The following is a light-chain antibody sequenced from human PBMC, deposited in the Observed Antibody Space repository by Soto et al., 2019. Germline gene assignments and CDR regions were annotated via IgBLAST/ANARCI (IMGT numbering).Light chain of an antibody. Sequence: QSLLTQPASASGSPGQSGSISCTGAGSDVGTYNFVSWYQQHPGKAPKLLIYEVTKRPSGVPDRFSGSKSGNTASLTVSGLQAEDEAEYFCSSYTGDRHFYVFGTGTKVTVL. CDR3: SSYTGDRHFYV. CDR2: EVT. J-gene: IGLJ1*01. V-gene: IGLV2-8*01. CDR1: GSDVGTYNF.